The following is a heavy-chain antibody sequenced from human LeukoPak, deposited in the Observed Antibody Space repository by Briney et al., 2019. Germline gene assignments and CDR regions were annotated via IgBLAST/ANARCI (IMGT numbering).Heavy chain of an antibody. Sequence: GGSLRLSCAASGFTFSSYWMTWVRQAPGKGLEWVANIRQDGGDKYYVDSVKGRFTISRDNAKNSLFLQMNSLRAEDTAVYYCVRDSYTNTWHFQDKDYWGQGTLVTVSS. D-gene: IGHD2-2*02. J-gene: IGHJ4*02. CDR2: IRQDGGDK. CDR1: GFTFSSYW. V-gene: IGHV3-7*01. CDR3: VRDSYTNTWHFQDKDY.